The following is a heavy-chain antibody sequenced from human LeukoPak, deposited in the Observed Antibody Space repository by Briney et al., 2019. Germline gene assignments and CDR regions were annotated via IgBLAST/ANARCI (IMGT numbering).Heavy chain of an antibody. J-gene: IGHJ4*02. Sequence: SETLSLTCAVYGGSFSGYYWSWIRQPPGKGLEWVGEINHSGSTNYNPSLKSRVTISVDTSKNQFSLKLSSVTAADTAVYYCARAGGTIFGVVTLRYYFDYWGQGTLVTVSS. CDR3: ARAGGTIFGVVTLRYYFDY. CDR2: INHSGST. CDR1: GGSFSGYY. V-gene: IGHV4-34*01. D-gene: IGHD3-3*01.